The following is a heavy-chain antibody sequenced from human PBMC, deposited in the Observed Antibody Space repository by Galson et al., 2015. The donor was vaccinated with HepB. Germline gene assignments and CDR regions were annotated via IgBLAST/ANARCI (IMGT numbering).Heavy chain of an antibody. V-gene: IGHV3-15*07. CDR1: GFTFSNAW. D-gene: IGHD3-22*01. CDR2: IKSKTDGGTT. J-gene: IGHJ4*02. CDR3: TTGQDPYYYDSSGYYEGAFDY. Sequence: SLRLSCAASGFTFSNAWMNWVRQAPGKGLEWVGRIKSKTDGGTTDYAAPVKGRFTISRDDSKNTLYLQMNSLKTEDTAVYYCTTGQDPYYYDSSGYYEGAFDYWGQGTLVTVSS.